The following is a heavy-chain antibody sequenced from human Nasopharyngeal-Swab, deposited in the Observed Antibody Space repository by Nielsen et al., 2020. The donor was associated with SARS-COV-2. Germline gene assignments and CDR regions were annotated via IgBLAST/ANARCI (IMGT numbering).Heavy chain of an antibody. J-gene: IGHJ6*04. D-gene: IGHD1-26*01. CDR2: IWYDGSNK. V-gene: IGHV3-33*01. CDR3: ATSKRGADV. Sequence: SLNTSFAASGFTFSSYGMHWVRPAPGKGLEWVAVIWYDGSNKYYADSVKGRFTISRDNSKNTLYLQMNSLRAEDTAVYYCATSKRGADVWGKGTTVTVSS. CDR1: GFTFSSYG.